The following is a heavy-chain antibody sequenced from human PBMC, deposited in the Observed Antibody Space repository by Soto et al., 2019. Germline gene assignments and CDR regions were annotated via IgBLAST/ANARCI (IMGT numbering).Heavy chain of an antibody. CDR1: GYSISSSNW. CDR2: IYYSGTT. CDR3: ARREIQGPIDY. J-gene: IGHJ4*02. D-gene: IGHD1-26*01. Sequence: QVQLQESGPGLVKPSDTLSLTCAVSGYSISSSNWWGWIRQPPGKGLEWIGYIYYSGTTYYNPSLKSRVTLSVDTSTNQFSLKLTSVTAVDTAVYYCARREIQGPIDYWGQGTLVTVSS. V-gene: IGHV4-28*01.